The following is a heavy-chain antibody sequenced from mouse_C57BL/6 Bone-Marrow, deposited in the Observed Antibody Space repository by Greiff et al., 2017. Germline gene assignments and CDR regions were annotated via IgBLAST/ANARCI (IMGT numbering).Heavy chain of an antibody. D-gene: IGHD2-12*01. CDR1: GYTFTSYW. J-gene: IGHJ2*01. CDR2: IDPSDSYT. CDR3: ARGRQGDY. V-gene: IGHV1-69*01. Sequence: VQLQQPGAELVMPGASVKLSCKASGYTFTSYWMHWVKQRPGQGLEWIGEIDPSDSYTTYNQTFKGKSTLTVDKSSSTAYMQLSSLTSEDSAVDYCARGRQGDYWGQGTTLTVSS.